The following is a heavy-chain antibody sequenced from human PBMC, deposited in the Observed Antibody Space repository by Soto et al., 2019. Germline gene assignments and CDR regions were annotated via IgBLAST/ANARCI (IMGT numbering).Heavy chain of an antibody. CDR1: GFMFSKYW. J-gene: IGHJ4*02. Sequence: EVQLVESGGGLVQPGGSLRLSCAGSGFMFSKYWMSWVRQAPGKGLEWVANIHGDGGKIYYVDSVKGRFTISRDNAKRSLYLQMNSLRAEDTAVYYCARDFYGGYTYGPGDYWGQGALVAVSS. CDR2: IHGDGGKI. D-gene: IGHD5-18*01. CDR3: ARDFYGGYTYGPGDY. V-gene: IGHV3-7*01.